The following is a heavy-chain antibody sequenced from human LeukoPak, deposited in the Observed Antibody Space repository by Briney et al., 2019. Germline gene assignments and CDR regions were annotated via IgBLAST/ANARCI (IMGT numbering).Heavy chain of an antibody. V-gene: IGHV3-66*01. D-gene: IGHD1-26*01. Sequence: GGSLRLSCAASGFTVSSNYMSWVRQAPGKGLEWVSVIYSGGSTYYADSVKGRFTISRDNSKNTLYLQMNSLRAEDTAVYYCATHNSPIVGATTDDAFDIWGQGTMVTVSS. J-gene: IGHJ3*02. CDR3: ATHNSPIVGATTDDAFDI. CDR2: IYSGGST. CDR1: GFTVSSNY.